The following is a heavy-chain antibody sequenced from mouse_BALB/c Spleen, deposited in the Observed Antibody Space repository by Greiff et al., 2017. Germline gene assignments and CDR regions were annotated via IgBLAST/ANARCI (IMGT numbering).Heavy chain of an antibody. CDR3: ARGEAIYDGYYDYAMDY. J-gene: IGHJ4*01. CDR2: ISSGGST. V-gene: IGHV5-6-5*01. Sequence: DVHLVESGGGLVKPGGSLKLSCAASGFTFSSYAMSWVRQTPEKRLEWVASISSGGSTYYPDSVKGRFTISRDNARNILYLQMSSLRSEDTAMYYCARGEAIYDGYYDYAMDYWGQGTSVTVSS. D-gene: IGHD2-3*01. CDR1: GFTFSSYA.